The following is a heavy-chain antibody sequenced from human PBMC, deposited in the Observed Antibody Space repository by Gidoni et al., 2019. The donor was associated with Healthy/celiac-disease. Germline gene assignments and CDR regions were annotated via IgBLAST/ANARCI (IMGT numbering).Heavy chain of an antibody. CDR1: GGSISSSSYY. CDR2: IYYSGST. Sequence: QLQLQESGPGLVKPSETLSLTCTVSGGSISSSSYYWGWIRQPPGKGLEWIGSIYYSGSTYYNPSLKSRVTISVDTSKNQFSLKLSSVTAADTAVYYCARLIAAAGTAGVLWYFDYWGQGTLVTVSS. V-gene: IGHV4-39*01. CDR3: ARLIAAAGTAGVLWYFDY. J-gene: IGHJ4*02. D-gene: IGHD6-13*01.